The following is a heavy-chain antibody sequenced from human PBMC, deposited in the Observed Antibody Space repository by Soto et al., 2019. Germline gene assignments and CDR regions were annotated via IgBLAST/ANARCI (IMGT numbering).Heavy chain of an antibody. CDR2: IIPILGIA. CDR3: ARGVYGSGSYFSYYYYGMDV. CDR1: GGTFSSYT. J-gene: IGHJ6*02. D-gene: IGHD3-10*01. Sequence: QVQLVQSGAEVKKPGSSVKVSCKASGGTFSSYTISWVRQAPGQGLEWMGRIIPILGIANYAQKFQGRVTITADKSTSTAYMELSSLRSEDTAVYYCARGVYGSGSYFSYYYYGMDVWGQGTTVTVSS. V-gene: IGHV1-69*02.